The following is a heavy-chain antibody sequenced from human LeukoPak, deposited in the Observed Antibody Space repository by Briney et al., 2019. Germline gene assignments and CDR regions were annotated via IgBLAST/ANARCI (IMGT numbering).Heavy chain of an antibody. D-gene: IGHD1-14*01. CDR1: GDTFSSYA. J-gene: IGHJ6*03. Sequence: SVKVSCKASGDTFSSYAISWVRQAPGQGLEWMGGIIPIFGTANYAQKFQGRVTITTDESTSTAYMELSSLRSEDTAVYYCATGYNGDYYYYYMDVWGKGTTVTVSS. CDR3: ATGYNGDYYYYYMDV. CDR2: IIPIFGTA. V-gene: IGHV1-69*05.